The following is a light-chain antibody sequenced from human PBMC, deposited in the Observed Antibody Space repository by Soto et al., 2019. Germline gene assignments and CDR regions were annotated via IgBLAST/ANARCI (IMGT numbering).Light chain of an antibody. Sequence: QSVLTQPPSVSATPGQRVTISCSGTYSNIGSNPVAWYQRLPGTAPKLLIYSNNERPSGVADRFSGSKSGSSAALAIRGLQSEDEADYYCAAWDDSLNSPRMLFGGGTKLTVL. CDR2: SNN. CDR3: AAWDDSLNSPRML. CDR1: YSNIGSNP. V-gene: IGLV1-44*01. J-gene: IGLJ2*01.